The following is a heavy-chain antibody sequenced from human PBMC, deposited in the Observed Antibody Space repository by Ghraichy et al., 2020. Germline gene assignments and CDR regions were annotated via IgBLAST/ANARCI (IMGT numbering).Heavy chain of an antibody. D-gene: IGHD3-22*01. J-gene: IGHJ5*02. V-gene: IGHV4-34*01. CDR3: ARRMISHSSGYYYVVGPNWFDP. CDR1: GGSFSGYY. Sequence: SETLSLTCAVYGGSFSGYYWSWIRQPPGKGLEWIGEINHSGSTNYNPSLKSRVTISVDTSKNQFSLKLSSVTAADTAVYYCARRMISHSSGYYYVVGPNWFDPWGQGTLVTVSS. CDR2: INHSGST.